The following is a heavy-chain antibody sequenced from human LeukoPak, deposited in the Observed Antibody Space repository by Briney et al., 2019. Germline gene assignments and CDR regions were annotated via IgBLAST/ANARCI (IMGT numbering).Heavy chain of an antibody. Sequence: ASVSPSSTASGYTFTGYYMHWVRPAPGQGLEWMGWINHNSGGTNYAQKFQGRVTMTRDTSISTAYMELSRLRSDDTAVYYCARPSGYSYGTYFDYWGHGDLCSVSS. CDR3: ARPSGYSYGTYFDY. V-gene: IGHV1-2*02. CDR2: INHNSGGT. D-gene: IGHD5-18*01. J-gene: IGHJ4*01. CDR1: GYTFTGYY.